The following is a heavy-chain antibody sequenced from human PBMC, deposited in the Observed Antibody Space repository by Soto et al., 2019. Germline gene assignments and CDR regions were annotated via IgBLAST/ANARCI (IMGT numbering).Heavy chain of an antibody. CDR2: IQTSGNT. Sequence: SETLSLTCTVSGGSISSFYWSWIRQPAGKGLEWIGRIQTSGNTNYNPSLKSRVTMSLDMSNNQFSLKLSSVTAADTAVYYCASVYMYSLNVWGQGTTVTV. V-gene: IGHV4-4*07. J-gene: IGHJ6*02. D-gene: IGHD1-1*01. CDR1: GGSISSFY. CDR3: ASVYMYSLNV.